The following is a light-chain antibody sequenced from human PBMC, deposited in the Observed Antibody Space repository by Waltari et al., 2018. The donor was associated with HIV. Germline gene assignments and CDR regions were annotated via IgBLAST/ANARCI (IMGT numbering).Light chain of an antibody. J-gene: IGKJ3*01. CDR1: QSVSSN. V-gene: IGKV3-15*01. Sequence: EMVMTQSPATLAVAPGERATISCRASQSVSSNLAWYQQKPGQAPRLFIYGASTRATGIPARFSGSGSGTEFTLTISSLQSEDSAVYYCQQYNNWPFTFGPGTKVDIK. CDR3: QQYNNWPFT. CDR2: GAS.